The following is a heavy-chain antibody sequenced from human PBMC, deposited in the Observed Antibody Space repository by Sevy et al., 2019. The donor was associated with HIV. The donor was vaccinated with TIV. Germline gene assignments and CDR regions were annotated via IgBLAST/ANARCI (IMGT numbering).Heavy chain of an antibody. CDR1: YGSFSGYY. CDR2: INESGIT. V-gene: IGHV4-34*01. Sequence: SETLSLTCAVHYGSFSGYYWNWIRQVPGKGLEWIGEINESGITYYNPSLKIRVTISVDTSKKQVSLKLKSVTAVDSAVYFCARSPPVVVVPGAPSWFDPWGQGTLVTVSS. J-gene: IGHJ5*02. D-gene: IGHD2-2*01. CDR3: ARSPPVVVVPGAPSWFDP.